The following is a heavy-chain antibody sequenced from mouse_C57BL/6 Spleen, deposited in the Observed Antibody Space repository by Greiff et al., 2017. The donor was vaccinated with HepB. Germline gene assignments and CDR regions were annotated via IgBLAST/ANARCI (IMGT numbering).Heavy chain of an antibody. CDR3: ARGDDYYGSSYYFDY. Sequence: VQLKESGPGLVKPSQSLSLTCSVTGYSITSGYFWYWIRQFPGNNLEWMGYISYDGSNNYNPSLKNRISITRDTSKNQFFLKLNSVTTEDTATYYCARGDDYYGSSYYFDYWGQGTTLTVSS. CDR1: GYSITSGYF. D-gene: IGHD1-1*01. V-gene: IGHV3-6*01. CDR2: ISYDGSN. J-gene: IGHJ2*01.